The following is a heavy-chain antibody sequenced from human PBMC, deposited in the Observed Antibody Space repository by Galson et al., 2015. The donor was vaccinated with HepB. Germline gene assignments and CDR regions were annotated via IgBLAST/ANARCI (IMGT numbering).Heavy chain of an antibody. D-gene: IGHD3-10*01. CDR3: ARDQRPYSVSGSVDF. V-gene: IGHV1-3*01. CDR1: GHTFTNYA. CDR2: INAGNGNT. J-gene: IGHJ4*02. Sequence: SVKVSCKASGHTFTNYAVHWVRQAPGQRLEWMGWINAGNGNTRFSEKFHGRVTLSTYTSATTAYMELSSLRSEDTAVYYCARDQRPYSVSGSVDFWGQGTLVTVSS.